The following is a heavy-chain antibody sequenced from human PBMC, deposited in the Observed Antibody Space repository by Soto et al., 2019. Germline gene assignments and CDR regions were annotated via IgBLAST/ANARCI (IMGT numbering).Heavy chain of an antibody. D-gene: IGHD1-1*01. J-gene: IGHJ4*02. CDR2: IDESGDS. CDR3: AREGGYVDY. V-gene: IGHV4-39*02. CDR1: GGPIRSSSHY. Sequence: QLQLQESGPGLVKPSETLSLTCTVSGGPIRSSSHYWVWIRQSPGTGLEWIGSIDESGDSYYNPYLKSRVTISFDTSKNQFSLQLISVTGEDSAIYYCAREGGYVDYWGQVTLVTVSS.